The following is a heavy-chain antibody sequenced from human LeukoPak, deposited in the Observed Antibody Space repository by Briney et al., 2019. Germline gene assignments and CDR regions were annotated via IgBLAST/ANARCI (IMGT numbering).Heavy chain of an antibody. CDR1: GFTFSSYG. D-gene: IGHD6-13*01. CDR3: ARDAAGLYFDY. J-gene: IGHJ4*02. CDR2: IWYDGSNK. V-gene: IGHV3-33*01. Sequence: GRSPRLSCAASGFTFSSYGMHWVRQAPGKGLEWVAVIWYDGSNKYYADSVKGRFTISRDNSKNTLYLQMNSLRAEDTAVYYCARDAAGLYFDYWGQGTLVTVSS.